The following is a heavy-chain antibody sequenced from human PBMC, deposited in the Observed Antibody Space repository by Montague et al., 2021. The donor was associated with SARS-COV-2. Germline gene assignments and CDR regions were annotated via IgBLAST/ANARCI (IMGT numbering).Heavy chain of an antibody. J-gene: IGHJ6*02. CDR3: ARDTRIAMLVVVTRYGLDV. V-gene: IGHV4-39*07. Sequence: SETLSLTCTVSGGSIRSSSYYWGWIRQPPGKGLEWIGSIYYIGSTYYNPSLKSRVTISVDTSKNQFSLKLSSVTAADTAVYYCARDTRIAMLVVVTRYGLDVWGQGTTVTVSS. CDR1: GGSIRSSSYY. D-gene: IGHD3-22*01. CDR2: IYYIGST.